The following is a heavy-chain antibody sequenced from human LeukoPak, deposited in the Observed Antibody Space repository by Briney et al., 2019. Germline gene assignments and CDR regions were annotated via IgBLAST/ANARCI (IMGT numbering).Heavy chain of an antibody. CDR2: IKQDGSEK. CDR1: GFTFSSYW. CDR3: ARELITFGEPLDY. J-gene: IGHJ4*01. D-gene: IGHD3-16*01. Sequence: GGSLRLSCAASGFTFSSYWMSWVRQAPGKGLEWVANIKQDGSEKYYVDSVKGRFTISRDNAKNSLYLQMNSLRAEDTAVYYCARELITFGEPLDYWGQGTLVTVSS. V-gene: IGHV3-7*01.